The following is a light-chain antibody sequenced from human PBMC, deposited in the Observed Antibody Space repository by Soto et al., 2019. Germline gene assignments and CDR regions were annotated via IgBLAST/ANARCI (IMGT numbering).Light chain of an antibody. J-gene: IGKJ1*01. CDR1: QSISSW. CDR3: QQYNSYWK. CDR2: DAS. Sequence: DIQMTQSPSTLSASVGDRVTITCRASQSISSWLAWYQQKPGKAPKLLIYDASSLESGVPSRFSGCGYRTEFTLTISSLQPDDFATYYCQQYNSYWKFDQGTKIEI. V-gene: IGKV1-5*01.